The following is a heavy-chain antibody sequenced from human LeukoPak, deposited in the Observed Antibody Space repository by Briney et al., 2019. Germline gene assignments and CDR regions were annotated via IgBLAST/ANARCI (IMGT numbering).Heavy chain of an antibody. D-gene: IGHD5-12*01. CDR2: IFYSGSA. CDR3: ARLVATPRFDP. CDR1: GGSISSSSYY. V-gene: IGHV4-39*01. Sequence: SETLSLTCTVSGGSISSSSYYWGWIRQPPGKGLEWIGSIFYSGSAYYNPSLKGPVTISVDTSKNQFSLKLSSVTAADTAVYYCARLVATPRFDPWGQGTLVTVSS. J-gene: IGHJ5*02.